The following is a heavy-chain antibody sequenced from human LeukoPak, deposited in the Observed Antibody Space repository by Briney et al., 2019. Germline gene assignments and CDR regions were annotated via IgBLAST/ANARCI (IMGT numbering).Heavy chain of an antibody. Sequence: PGGSLRLSCAASGFTFSSYAMSWVRQAPGKGLEWGSAISGSGGSTYYADSVKGRFTISRDNSKNTLYLQMNSLRAEDTAVYYCAKEGPYRGYDPTATYFDYWGQGTLVTVSS. V-gene: IGHV3-23*01. CDR3: AKEGPYRGYDPTATYFDY. CDR2: ISGSGGST. J-gene: IGHJ4*02. CDR1: GFTFSSYA. D-gene: IGHD5-12*01.